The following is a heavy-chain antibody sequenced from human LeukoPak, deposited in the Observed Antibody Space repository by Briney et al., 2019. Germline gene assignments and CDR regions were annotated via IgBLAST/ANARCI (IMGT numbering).Heavy chain of an antibody. CDR1: GGSISSSSYY. D-gene: IGHD3-22*01. CDR3: ARDGTYYYDSSGWFDP. V-gene: IGHV4-39*07. J-gene: IGHJ5*02. CDR2: IYYSGST. Sequence: PSETLSLTCTVSGGSISSSSYYWGWIRQPPGEVLEWIGSIYYSGSTYYNPSLKSRVTISVDTSKNQFSLKLSSVTAADTAVYYCARDGTYYYDSSGWFDPWGQGTLVTVSS.